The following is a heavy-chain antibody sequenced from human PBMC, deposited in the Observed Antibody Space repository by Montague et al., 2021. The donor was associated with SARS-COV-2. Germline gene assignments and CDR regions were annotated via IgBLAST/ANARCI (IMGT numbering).Heavy chain of an antibody. CDR2: ISSGGNK. Sequence: SLRLSCAASGFTFSTYAMNWVRQAPGKGLEWVSGISSGGNKHHSASVKGRLTTSRDDSRNTLYLQMHKLVAEDTAMYYCAKNFPGQFYFDDWGQGTLVAVSS. CDR3: AKNFPGQFYFDD. J-gene: IGHJ4*02. CDR1: GFTFSTYA. D-gene: IGHD2/OR15-2a*01. V-gene: IGHV3-23*01.